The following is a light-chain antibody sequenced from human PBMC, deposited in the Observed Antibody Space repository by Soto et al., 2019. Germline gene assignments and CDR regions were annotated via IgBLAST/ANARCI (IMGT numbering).Light chain of an antibody. Sequence: DIQMTQSPSSLSASVGDRVTITCRASQDISNSLAWSQQKAGKVPKLLIYAASTLQSGVPSRFSGSGSGTDFTLTISSLQTEDVATDYCQKYNSSPWTFGQGTKVEIK. CDR1: QDISNS. CDR2: AAS. CDR3: QKYNSSPWT. J-gene: IGKJ1*01. V-gene: IGKV1-27*01.